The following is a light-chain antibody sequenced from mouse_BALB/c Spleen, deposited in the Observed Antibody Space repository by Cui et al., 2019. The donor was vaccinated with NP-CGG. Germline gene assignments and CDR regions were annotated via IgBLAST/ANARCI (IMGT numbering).Light chain of an antibody. Sequence: QVVVTQESALTTSPGETVTLICRSSTGAVTTSNYANWVQEKPDHLFTGLIGGTNNRAPGVPARFSGYLIGDKAALTITGTQTEDEAIYFCALWYSNHWVFGGGTKLTVL. CDR2: GTN. J-gene: IGLJ1*01. CDR3: ALWYSNHWV. CDR1: TGAVTTSNY. V-gene: IGLV1*01.